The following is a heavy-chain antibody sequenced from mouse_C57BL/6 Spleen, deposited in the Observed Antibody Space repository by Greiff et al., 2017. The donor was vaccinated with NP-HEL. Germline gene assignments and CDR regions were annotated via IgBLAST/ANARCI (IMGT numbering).Heavy chain of an antibody. CDR1: GFTFSSYA. Sequence: EVQLVESGGGLVKPGGSLKLSCAASGFTFSSYAMSWVRQTPEKRLEWVATISDGGSYTYYPDNVKGRFTISRDNAKNNLYLQMSHLKSEDTAMYYCAREDGYYWGQGTTLTVSS. V-gene: IGHV5-4*01. CDR3: AREDGYY. J-gene: IGHJ2*01. D-gene: IGHD2-3*01. CDR2: ISDGGSYT.